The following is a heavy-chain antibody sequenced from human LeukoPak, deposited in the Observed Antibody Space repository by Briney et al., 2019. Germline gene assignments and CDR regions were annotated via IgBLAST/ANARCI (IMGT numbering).Heavy chain of an antibody. CDR1: GYTFTGYY. Sequence: GASVKVSCKASGYTFTGYYMHWVGQAPGQGREWVGWINPNSGGKNYAQKFQGRVTMTRDTSISTAYMELSRLRSDDTALYYCARPRRVGYCSSTSCSLYYYYMDVWGKGTTVTVSS. D-gene: IGHD2-2*01. CDR3: ARPRRVGYCSSTSCSLYYYYMDV. CDR2: INPNSGGK. J-gene: IGHJ6*03. V-gene: IGHV1-2*02.